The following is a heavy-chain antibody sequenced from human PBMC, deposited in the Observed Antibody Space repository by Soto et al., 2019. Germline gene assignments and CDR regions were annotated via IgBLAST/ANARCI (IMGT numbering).Heavy chain of an antibody. J-gene: IGHJ3*01. Sequence: PGGSLRLSCAASGFTFNYYWMHWVRQAPGQGLARVSHIHSDGSTTTYADSVKGRFTISRDNAKNTLYLQMNSLRAEDTAVYYCVRGDKGGFDLWGQGTTVTVSS. CDR3: VRGDKGGFDL. D-gene: IGHD2-21*02. CDR2: IHSDGSTT. CDR1: GFTFNYYW. V-gene: IGHV3-74*01.